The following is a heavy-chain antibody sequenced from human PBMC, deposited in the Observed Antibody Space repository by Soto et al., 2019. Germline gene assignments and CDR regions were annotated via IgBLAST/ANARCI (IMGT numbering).Heavy chain of an antibody. D-gene: IGHD1-20*01. CDR1: GFTFSSYW. Sequence: EVQLVESGGGLVQPGGSLRLSCAASGFTFSSYWMHWVRQAPGKGLVWVSRINNDGSSTNYADSAKGRFTISRDHAKNTMYLQMNSLRAEDTAVYYCARGPVYNWNDYVLFDYWGQGALVTVSS. CDR3: ARGPVYNWNDYVLFDY. CDR2: INNDGSST. V-gene: IGHV3-74*01. J-gene: IGHJ4*02.